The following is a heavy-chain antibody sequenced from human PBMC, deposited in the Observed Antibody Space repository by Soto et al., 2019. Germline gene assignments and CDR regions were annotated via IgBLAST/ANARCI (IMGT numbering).Heavy chain of an antibody. V-gene: IGHV3-33*01. CDR3: ARPLVAPVAGPYYYGMDV. D-gene: IGHD6-19*01. J-gene: IGHJ6*02. CDR2: IWYDGNTK. Sequence: HPGGSLRLSCTASGFTFNSYGFNWVRQAPGKGLEWVAVIWYDGNTKYYADSVKGRFTISRDNLRSTVYLQMNSLTAEDTAVYYCARPLVAPVAGPYYYGMDVWGQGTTVTGSS. CDR1: GFTFNSYG.